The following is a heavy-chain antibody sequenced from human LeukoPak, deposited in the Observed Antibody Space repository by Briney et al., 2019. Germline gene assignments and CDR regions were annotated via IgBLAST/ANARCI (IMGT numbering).Heavy chain of an antibody. CDR1: GFTFSSYS. D-gene: IGHD3-22*01. J-gene: IGHJ3*02. CDR2: ISSSSSYI. CDR3: ARDYYDSIGYEDAFDI. V-gene: IGHV3-21*01. Sequence: GGSLRLSCAASGFTFSSYSMNWVRQAPGKGLEWVSSISSSSSYIYYADSVKGRFTISRDNAKNSLYLQMNSLRAEDTAVYYCARDYYDSIGYEDAFDIWGQGTMVTVSS.